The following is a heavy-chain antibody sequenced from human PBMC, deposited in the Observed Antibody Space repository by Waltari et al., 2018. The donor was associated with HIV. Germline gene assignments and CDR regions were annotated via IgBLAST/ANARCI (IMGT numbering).Heavy chain of an antibody. CDR3: AAGYSYGLFDY. Sequence: QVQLQESGPGLVKPSETLSLTCTVSGGSISGYYWSWIRQSPGKGVEWIGYIYSSGSTNYKSSLRSRVSMTIDSPKNQFSLKLSSVTSADTAVYYCAAGYSYGLFDYWGQGTLVTVSS. D-gene: IGHD5-18*01. J-gene: IGHJ4*02. V-gene: IGHV4-59*03. CDR2: IYSSGST. CDR1: GGSISGYY.